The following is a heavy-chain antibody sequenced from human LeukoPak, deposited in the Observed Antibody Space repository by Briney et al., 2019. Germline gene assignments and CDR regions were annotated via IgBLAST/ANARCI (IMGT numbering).Heavy chain of an antibody. CDR1: GFTSNSYG. V-gene: IGHV3-48*01. Sequence: GGSLRLSCAASGFTSNSYGMIWVRQAPGKGLEWISYISPSGSTVYYADSVKGRFTISRDNARNSLNLQMNSLRAEDTGVYHCARVRGVTLVVMYFDFWGQGTLVTVSS. D-gene: IGHD2-21*02. CDR2: ISPSGSTV. CDR3: ARVRGVTLVVMYFDF. J-gene: IGHJ4*02.